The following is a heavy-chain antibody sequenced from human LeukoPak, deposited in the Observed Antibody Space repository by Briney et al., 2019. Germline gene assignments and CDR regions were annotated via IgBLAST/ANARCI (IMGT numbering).Heavy chain of an antibody. D-gene: IGHD3-10*01. CDR1: GFTFTNAW. CDR3: TTDLGLTMIRGVIVS. V-gene: IGHV3-15*01. J-gene: IGHJ4*02. CDR2: IKSKGDGETT. Sequence: GESLRLSCATSGFTFTNAWMGWVRQAPGKGLAWVGRIKSKGDGETTDYAAPVKGRFTMSRDDSKATLYLQMNYLEAEDTAVYYCTTDLGLTMIRGVIVSWGQGALVTVSS.